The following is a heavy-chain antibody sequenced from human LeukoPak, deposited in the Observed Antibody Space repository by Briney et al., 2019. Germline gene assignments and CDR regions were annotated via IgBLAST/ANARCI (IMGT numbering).Heavy chain of an antibody. J-gene: IGHJ4*02. CDR2: MSGSGVSP. CDR1: GFTFSSYA. V-gene: IGHV3-23*01. CDR3: AKANSPYYYDSSGYSTFDY. Sequence: GGSLRLSCAASGFTFSSYAMNWVRQAPGKGLEWVSGMSGSGVSPYYADSVKGRFTMSRDNSKNTLYLQMDSLRAEDTAVYYCAKANSPYYYDSSGYSTFDYWGQGTLVTVSS. D-gene: IGHD3-22*01.